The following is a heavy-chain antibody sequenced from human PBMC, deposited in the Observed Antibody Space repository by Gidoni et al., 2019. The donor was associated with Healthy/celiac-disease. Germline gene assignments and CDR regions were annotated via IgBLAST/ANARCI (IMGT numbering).Heavy chain of an antibody. D-gene: IGHD1-1*01. Sequence: QVQLVESGGGVVQPGRSLRLSCAASGFTFSSYGMHWVRQAPGKGLEWVAVIWYDGSNKYYADSVKGRFTISRDNSKNTLYLQMNSLRAEDTAVYYCARDFKPGTTTWSFDPWGQGTLVTVSS. CDR1: GFTFSSYG. V-gene: IGHV3-33*01. CDR3: ARDFKPGTTTWSFDP. J-gene: IGHJ5*02. CDR2: IWYDGSNK.